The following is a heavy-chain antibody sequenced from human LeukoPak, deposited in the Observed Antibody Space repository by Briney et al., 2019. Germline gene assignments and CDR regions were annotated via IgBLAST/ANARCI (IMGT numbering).Heavy chain of an antibody. CDR3: AKDGIGDSSSWYSVGY. CDR1: GFTFSSYA. Sequence: GRSPRLSCAASGFTFSSYAMHWVRQAPGKGLEWVAVISYDGSNKYYADSVKGRFTISRDNSKNTLYLQMNSLRAEDTAVYYCAKDGIGDSSSWYSVGYWGQGTLVTVSS. D-gene: IGHD6-13*01. CDR2: ISYDGSNK. J-gene: IGHJ4*02. V-gene: IGHV3-30-3*01.